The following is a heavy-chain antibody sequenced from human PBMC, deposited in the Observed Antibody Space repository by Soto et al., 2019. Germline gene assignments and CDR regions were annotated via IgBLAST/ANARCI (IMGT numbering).Heavy chain of an antibody. J-gene: IGHJ4*02. V-gene: IGHV4-4*07. Sequence: SETLSLTCTVSGGSISSYYWSWIRQPAGKGLEWIGRIYTSGSTNYNPSLKSRVTMSVDTSKNQFSLKLSSVTAADTAVYYCARDSDSSGYYRYYFDYWGQGTLVTVSS. D-gene: IGHD3-22*01. CDR3: ARDSDSSGYYRYYFDY. CDR2: IYTSGST. CDR1: GGSISSYY.